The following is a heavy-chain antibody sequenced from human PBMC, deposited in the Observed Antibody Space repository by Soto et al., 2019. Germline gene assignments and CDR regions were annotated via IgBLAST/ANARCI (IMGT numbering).Heavy chain of an antibody. D-gene: IGHD3-10*01. J-gene: IGHJ3*01. Sequence: GQLQQSGPGLVKPSQTPSLTCAISGDSVSSDITSWNWIRQSPSRGLEWLGRTYYRSKWFHDYAASVKSRITINPDTSKNQFSLELNSMPPEDTAVYYCARGKALDVWGQGTVVTVSS. CDR3: ARGKALDV. V-gene: IGHV6-1*01. CDR1: GDSVSSDITS. CDR2: TYYRSKWFH.